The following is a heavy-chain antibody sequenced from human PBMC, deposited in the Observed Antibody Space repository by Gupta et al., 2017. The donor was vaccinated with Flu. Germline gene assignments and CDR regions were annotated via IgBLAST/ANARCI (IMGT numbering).Heavy chain of an antibody. V-gene: IGHV3-23*01. CDR3: AKVRASGVFGVSSYWGH. J-gene: IGHJ1*01. D-gene: IGHD3-3*01. CDR1: GFTFSSYA. Sequence: EVQLLESGGGLVQPGGSLRLSCAASGFTFSSYAMSWVRQAPGKGLEWVSAISGSGGSTYYADSVKGRFTISRDNSKNTLYLQMNSLRAEDTAVYYCAKVRASGVFGVSSYWGHWGQGTLVTVSS. CDR2: ISGSGGST.